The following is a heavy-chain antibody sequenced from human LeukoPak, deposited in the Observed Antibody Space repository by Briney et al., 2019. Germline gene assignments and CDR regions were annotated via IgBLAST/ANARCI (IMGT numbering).Heavy chain of an antibody. Sequence: GGSLRLSCAASAFTVGTNYMTWVRQAPGKGLEWVAVIWYDGSNKYYADSVKGRFTISRDNSKNTLYLQMNSLRAEDTAVYYCAREGLDGSDAFDIWGQGTMVTVSS. CDR2: IWYDGSNK. J-gene: IGHJ3*02. V-gene: IGHV3-33*08. CDR1: AFTVGTNY. D-gene: IGHD2-15*01. CDR3: AREGLDGSDAFDI.